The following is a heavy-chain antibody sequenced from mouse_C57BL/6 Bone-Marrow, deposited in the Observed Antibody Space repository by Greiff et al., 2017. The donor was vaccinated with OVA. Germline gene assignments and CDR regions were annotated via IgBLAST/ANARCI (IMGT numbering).Heavy chain of an antibody. CDR3: ARHGLVFDY. V-gene: IGHV5-12*01. CDR2: ISNGGGST. J-gene: IGHJ2*01. D-gene: IGHD1-1*02. Sequence: EVMLVESGGGLVQPGGSLKLSCAASGFTFSDYYMYWVRQTPEKRLEWVAYISNGGGSTYSPDTVKGRFTISRDNAKNTLYLQMSRLKSEDTAMYYCARHGLVFDYWGQGTTLTVSS. CDR1: GFTFSDYY.